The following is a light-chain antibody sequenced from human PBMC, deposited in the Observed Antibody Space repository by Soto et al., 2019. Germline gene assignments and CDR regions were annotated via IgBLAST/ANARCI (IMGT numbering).Light chain of an antibody. CDR1: SSDVGNDNF. CDR2: DVT. Sequence: QSVLTQPASVSGSPGQSITISCTGTSSDVGNDNFVSWYQQHPGKAPKLIVYDVTERPSGVPDRFSGSKSGNTASLTISGLQAEDEADYSCCSFAGSYSYVFGTGTKVTVL. CDR3: CSFAGSYSYV. V-gene: IGLV2-23*02. J-gene: IGLJ1*01.